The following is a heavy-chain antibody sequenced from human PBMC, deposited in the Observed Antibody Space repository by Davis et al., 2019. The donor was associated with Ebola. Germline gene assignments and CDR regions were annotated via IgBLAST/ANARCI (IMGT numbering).Heavy chain of an antibody. CDR1: GGSISGYY. J-gene: IGHJ4*02. CDR2: IYYSGSA. V-gene: IGHV4-59*01. D-gene: IGHD3-10*01. Sequence: MPSETLSLTCSVSGGSISGYYWSWIRQPPGKGLDYIGYIYYSGSAYYNPSLKSRVTISVDTSKNQFSLKLSSVTAADTAVYYCATISPQQLWFRLDSWGQGTLVTVSP. CDR3: ATISPQQLWFRLDS.